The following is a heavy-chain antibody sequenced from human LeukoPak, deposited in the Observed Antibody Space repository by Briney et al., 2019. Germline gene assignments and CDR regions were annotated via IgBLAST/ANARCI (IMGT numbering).Heavy chain of an antibody. V-gene: IGHV3-23*01. J-gene: IGHJ4*02. CDR2: IGGTGVRT. CDR1: GFTFSSYA. CDR3: AKDLVPAAMANYFDY. D-gene: IGHD2-2*01. Sequence: GGSLRLSCASSGFTFSSYAMSWVRQAPGKGLEWVSTIGGTGVRTYYADSVKGRFTISRDNSKNTLYLQMNSLRAEDTAVYYCAKDLVPAAMANYFDYWGQGTLVTVSS.